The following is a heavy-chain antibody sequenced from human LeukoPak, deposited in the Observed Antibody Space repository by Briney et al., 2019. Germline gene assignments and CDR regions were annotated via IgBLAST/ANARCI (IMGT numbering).Heavy chain of an antibody. V-gene: IGHV4-4*07. J-gene: IGHJ4*02. CDR2: IYTSGST. Sequence: PSETLSLTCTVSGGSISSYYWSWIWQPAGKGLEWIGRIYTSGSTKYNPSLKSRVTMSVDTSKNQFSLKLSSVTAADTAVYYCARGFKGGASDYSSFDYWGQGTLVTVSS. D-gene: IGHD3-22*01. CDR3: ARGFKGGASDYSSFDY. CDR1: GGSISSYY.